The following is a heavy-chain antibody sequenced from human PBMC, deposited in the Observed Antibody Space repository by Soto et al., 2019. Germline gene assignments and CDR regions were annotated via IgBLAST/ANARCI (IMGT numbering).Heavy chain of an antibody. V-gene: IGHV1-69*01. D-gene: IGHD5-18*01. CDR2: IIPIFGTA. Sequence: QVQLVQSGAEVKKPGSSVKVSCKASGGTFSSYAISWVRQAPGQGLEWMGGIIPIFGTANYAEKFQGRVTNTADEATSTASMELSSLRSEDTAVYYCARDRSSGYSYGYGIGFWFDPWGQGTLVTVSS. CDR1: GGTFSSYA. J-gene: IGHJ5*02. CDR3: ARDRSSGYSYGYGIGFWFDP.